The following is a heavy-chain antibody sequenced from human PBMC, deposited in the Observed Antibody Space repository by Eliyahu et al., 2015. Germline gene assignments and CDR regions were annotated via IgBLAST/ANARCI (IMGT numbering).Heavy chain of an antibody. CDR2: MSSDASLI. D-gene: IGHD2/OR15-2a*01. Sequence: DVQLVESGGGLVQPGGSLRLSCTASGFPVXEXGIYWVRQAPGKGLEWISYMSSDASLIYYADSVKGRFTISRDKAKNSLFLQMNSLRDEDSAVYYCAREWYFCGNSCLYTMAVWGQGTTVTVSS. CDR3: AREWYFCGNSCLYTMAV. CDR1: GFPVXEXG. V-gene: IGHV3-48*02. J-gene: IGHJ6*02.